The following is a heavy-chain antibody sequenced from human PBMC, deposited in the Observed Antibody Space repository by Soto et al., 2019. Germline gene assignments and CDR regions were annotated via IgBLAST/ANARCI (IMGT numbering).Heavy chain of an antibody. J-gene: IGHJ5*02. CDR2: MNPNSGNT. D-gene: IGHD2-15*01. CDR3: ARTHCSGGSCYSVFSWFAP. CDR1: GYTFTSYD. V-gene: IGHV1-8*01. Sequence: QVQLVQSGAEVKKPGASVKVSCKASGYTFTSYDINWVRQATGQGLEWMGWMNPNSGNTGYAQKFQGRVTMTRNTSISTAYMELSSLRSEDTAVYYCARTHCSGGSCYSVFSWFAPWGQGTLVTVSS.